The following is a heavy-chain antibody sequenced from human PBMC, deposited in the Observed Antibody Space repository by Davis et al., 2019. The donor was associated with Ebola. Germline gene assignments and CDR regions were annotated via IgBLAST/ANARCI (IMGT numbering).Heavy chain of an antibody. D-gene: IGHD6-19*01. J-gene: IGHJ4*02. V-gene: IGHV3-20*04. CDR1: GFTFDDYA. CDR3: AKGFIALADHFDY. CDR2: INWNGGST. Sequence: PGGSLRLSCAASGFTFDDYAMTWVRQAPGKGLEWVSGINWNGGSTGYADSVKGRFTISRDNAKNSLYLQMNSLRAEDTALYYCAKGFIALADHFDYWGQGTLVTVSS.